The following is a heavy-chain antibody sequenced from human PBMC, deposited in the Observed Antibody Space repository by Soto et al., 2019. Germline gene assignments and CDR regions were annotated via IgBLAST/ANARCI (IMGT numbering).Heavy chain of an antibody. Sequence: ASVKVSCKASGYTFTSYNMHWVRQAPGQRLEWMGWINTGNGNTKYSQKFQGRVTITRDTSASTGYMELSSLRSEDTAVYYCARSIVVVTALDYWGQGTLVTVAS. CDR1: GYTFTSYN. CDR3: ARSIVVVTALDY. D-gene: IGHD2-21*02. J-gene: IGHJ4*02. V-gene: IGHV1-3*04. CDR2: INTGNGNT.